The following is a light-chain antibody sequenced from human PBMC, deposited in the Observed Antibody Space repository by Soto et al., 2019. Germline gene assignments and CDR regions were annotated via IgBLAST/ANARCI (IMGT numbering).Light chain of an antibody. CDR1: QGISTY. Sequence: DIQLTQSPSFLSASVGDRVTMTCRASQGISTYLAWYQQKPGKAPKLLIYAASTLQSGVPSRFSGSGSGTEFALAISSLQPEDFATYYCQQLITYPQTFGQGTKVEIK. CDR3: QQLITYPQT. CDR2: AAS. V-gene: IGKV1-9*01. J-gene: IGKJ1*01.